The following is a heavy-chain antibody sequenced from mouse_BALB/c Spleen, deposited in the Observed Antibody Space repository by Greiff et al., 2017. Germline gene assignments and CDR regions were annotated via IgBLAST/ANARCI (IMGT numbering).Heavy chain of an antibody. CDR2: ISSGGST. D-gene: IGHD1-1*01. J-gene: IGHJ1*01. CDR1: GFTFSSYT. V-gene: IGHV5-6-5*01. CDR3: ARAGRLSWYFDV. Sequence: EVMLVESGGGLVKPGGSLKLSCAASGFTFSSYTMSWVRQTPEKRLEWVATISSGGSTYYPDSVKGRFTISRDNARNILYLQMSSLRSEDTAMYYCARAGRLSWYFDVWGAGTTVTVSS.